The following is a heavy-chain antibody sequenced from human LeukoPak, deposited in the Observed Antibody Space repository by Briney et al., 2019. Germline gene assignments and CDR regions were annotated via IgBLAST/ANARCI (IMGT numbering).Heavy chain of an antibody. D-gene: IGHD1-26*01. CDR3: AREVGATY. CDR2: IYYSGST. J-gene: IGHJ4*02. CDR1: GGSISSYY. Sequence: SETLSLTCTVPGGSISSYYWSWIRQPPGKGLEWIGYIYYSGSTNYNPSLKSRVTISVDTSKNQFSLKLSSVTAADTAVYYCAREVGATYWGQGTLVTVSS. V-gene: IGHV4-59*01.